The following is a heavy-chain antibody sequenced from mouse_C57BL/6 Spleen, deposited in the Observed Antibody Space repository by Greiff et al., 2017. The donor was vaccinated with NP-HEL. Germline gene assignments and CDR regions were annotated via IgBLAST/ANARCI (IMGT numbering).Heavy chain of an antibody. CDR2: IDPENGDT. Sequence: VQLQQSGAELVRPGASVKLSCTASGFNIKDDYMHWVKPRPEQGLEWIGWIDPENGDTEYASKFQGKATITADTSSNTAYLQLSSLTSEDTSVYYCTSCSNYGGFAYWGQGTLVSVSA. V-gene: IGHV14-4*01. CDR3: TSCSNYGGFAY. CDR1: GFNIKDDY. J-gene: IGHJ3*01. D-gene: IGHD1-1*01.